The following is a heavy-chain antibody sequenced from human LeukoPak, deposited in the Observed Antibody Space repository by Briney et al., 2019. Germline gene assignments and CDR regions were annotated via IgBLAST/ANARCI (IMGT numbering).Heavy chain of an antibody. CDR3: ARDSRSGYYYGMDV. V-gene: IGHV3-66*02. CDR2: IYSGGST. D-gene: IGHD6-6*01. CDR1: GFTVSSNY. J-gene: IGHJ6*02. Sequence: GGSLRLSCAASGFTVSSNYMSWVRQAPGKGLEWVSVIYSGGSTYYADSVKGRFIISRDNSKNTLCLQMNSLRAEDTAVYYCARDSRSGYYYGMDVWGQGTTVTVSS.